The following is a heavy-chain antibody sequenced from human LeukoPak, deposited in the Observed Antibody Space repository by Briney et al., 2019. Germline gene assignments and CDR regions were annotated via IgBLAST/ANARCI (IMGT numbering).Heavy chain of an antibody. D-gene: IGHD2-2*01. CDR2: IQGKAYGGAT. CDR1: GFTCGDYA. Sequence: GRSLRLSCTTSGFTCGDYAMSWVRHAPGKGLEGVGFIQGKAYGGATEYAASVKGRFSISRDDSKSIANLQMNNPKTEDTAVYYCTRGPHPRCSSSGCYLDYWGQGTLVTVSS. V-gene: IGHV3-49*04. CDR3: TRGPHPRCSSSGCYLDY. J-gene: IGHJ4*02.